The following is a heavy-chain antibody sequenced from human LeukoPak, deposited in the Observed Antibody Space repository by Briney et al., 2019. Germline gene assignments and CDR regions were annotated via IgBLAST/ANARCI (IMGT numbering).Heavy chain of an antibody. CDR1: GVSFSGYY. CDR3: ATVDY. D-gene: IGHD4-11*01. J-gene: IGHJ4*02. V-gene: IGHV4-59*05. Sequence: PSETLSLTCTVYGVSFSGYYWSWIRQPPGKGLEWIGSIYYSGSTYYNPSLKNRVTISVDTSKNQFSLKLSSVTAADTAVYYCATVDYWGQGTLVTVSS. CDR2: IYYSGST.